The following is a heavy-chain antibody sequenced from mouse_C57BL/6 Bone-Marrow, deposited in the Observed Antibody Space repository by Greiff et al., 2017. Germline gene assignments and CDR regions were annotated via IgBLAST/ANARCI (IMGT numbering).Heavy chain of an antibody. V-gene: IGHV5-6*02. Sequence: EVKLVESGGDLVKPGGSLKLSCAASGFTFSSYGMSWVRQTPDKRLEWVATISSGGSYTYYPDSVKGRFTISRDHAKNTLYLQMSSLKSEDTAMYYCARHGRLRRRFAYWGQGTLVTVSA. CDR2: ISSGGSYT. CDR1: GFTFSSYG. J-gene: IGHJ3*01. CDR3: ARHGRLRRRFAY. D-gene: IGHD2-2*01.